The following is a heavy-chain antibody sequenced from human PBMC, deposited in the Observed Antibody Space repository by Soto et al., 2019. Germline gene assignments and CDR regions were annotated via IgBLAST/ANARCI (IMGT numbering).Heavy chain of an antibody. CDR3: ASGGEDYYDSSGYYFFSYFQQ. J-gene: IGHJ1*01. CDR2: IYHGGST. Sequence: SETLSLTCAVSGGSISSGGYSWSWIRQPPGKGLEWIGYIYHGGSTYYNPSLKSRVTISVDRSKNQFSLKLSSVTAADTAVYYCASGGEDYYDSSGYYFFSYFQQWGQGTLVTVSS. V-gene: IGHV4-30-2*01. D-gene: IGHD3-22*01. CDR1: GGSISSGGYS.